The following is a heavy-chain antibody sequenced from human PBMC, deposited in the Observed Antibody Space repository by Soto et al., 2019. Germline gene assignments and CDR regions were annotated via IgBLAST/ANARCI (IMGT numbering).Heavy chain of an antibody. CDR2: IYTSGST. V-gene: IGHV4-4*07. D-gene: IGHD3-22*01. Sequence: QVQLQESGPGLVKPSETLSLTCTVSGGSISSYYWSWIRQPAGKGLEWIGRIYTSGSTNYNPSLKSRVPMSVDTSKNQFSLKLSSVTAADTAVYYCARDNGSSGYYYDYYYYGMDVWGQGTTVTVSS. CDR1: GGSISSYY. J-gene: IGHJ6*02. CDR3: ARDNGSSGYYYDYYYYGMDV.